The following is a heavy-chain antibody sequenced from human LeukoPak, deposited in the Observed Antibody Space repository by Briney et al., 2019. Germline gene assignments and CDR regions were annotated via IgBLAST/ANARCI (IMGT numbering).Heavy chain of an antibody. CDR3: ARSDYGDRYFDY. D-gene: IGHD4-17*01. Sequence: GGSLRLSCAASGFTLDDYGMSWVRQAPGKGLEWVSGINWNGGSTGHADSVKGRFTISRDNAKNSLYLQMNSLRAEDTALYYCARSDYGDRYFDYWGQGTLVTVSS. CDR1: GFTLDDYG. CDR2: INWNGGST. V-gene: IGHV3-20*04. J-gene: IGHJ4*02.